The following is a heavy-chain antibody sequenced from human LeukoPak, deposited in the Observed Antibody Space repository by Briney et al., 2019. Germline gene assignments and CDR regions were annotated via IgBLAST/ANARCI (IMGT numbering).Heavy chain of an antibody. CDR1: GFTFSSYA. CDR2: ISGSGGST. V-gene: IGHV3-23*01. CDR3: AKMAYGDLRRYYYYYMDV. J-gene: IGHJ6*03. Sequence: GGSLRLSCAASGFTFSSYAMSWVRQAPGKGLEWVSAISGSGGSTYYADSVKGRFTISRDNSKNTLYLQMNSLRAEDTAVYYCAKMAYGDLRRYYYYYMDVWGKGTTVTVSS. D-gene: IGHD4-17*01.